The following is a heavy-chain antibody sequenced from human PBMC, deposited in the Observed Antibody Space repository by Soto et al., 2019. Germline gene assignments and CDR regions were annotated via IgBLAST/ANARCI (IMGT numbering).Heavy chain of an antibody. J-gene: IGHJ3*02. CDR2: IYSGGST. D-gene: IGHD3-16*01. Sequence: EVQLVESGGGLVQPGGSLRLSCAASGFTVSSNYMSWVRQAPGKGLEWVSVIYSGGSTYYADSVKGRFTISRDNSKNTLYLQMNSLRAEDTAVYYCARGRRYYDYIWGEGPQDAFDIWGQGTMVTVSS. CDR1: GFTVSSNY. CDR3: ARGRRYYDYIWGEGPQDAFDI. V-gene: IGHV3-66*01.